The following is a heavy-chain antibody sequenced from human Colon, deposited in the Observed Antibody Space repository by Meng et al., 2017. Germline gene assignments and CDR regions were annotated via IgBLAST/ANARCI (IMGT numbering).Heavy chain of an antibody. CDR3: ARGPLDY. CDR2: IYYTGST. J-gene: IGHJ4*02. Sequence: HLQESGPGLVMPSATLSLTCIFAGGSVSSGSYYWSWIRQPPGKGLEWIGYIYYTGSTNYNPSLKSRVTISVDTSKNQFSLKLSSVTAADTAVYYCARGPLDYWGQGTLVTVSS. V-gene: IGHV4-61*01. CDR1: GGSVSSGSYY.